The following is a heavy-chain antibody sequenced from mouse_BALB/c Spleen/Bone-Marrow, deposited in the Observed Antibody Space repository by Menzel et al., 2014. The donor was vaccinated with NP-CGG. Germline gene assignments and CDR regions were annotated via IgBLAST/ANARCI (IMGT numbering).Heavy chain of an antibody. D-gene: IGHD1-1*01. CDR1: GFSLTTYG. J-gene: IGHJ4*01. CDR2: IWRGGST. V-gene: IGHV2-5-1*01. CDR3: RSGSSSPYYYAMDY. Sequence: VKLVESGPSLVQPSQSLSITCTVSGFSLTTYGVHRVRQSPGMGLEWLGVIWRGGSTDYNAAFMSRLIITKDNSKSQGFFKMNSLQVDDTAIYYCRSGSSSPYYYAMDYWGQGTSVTVSS.